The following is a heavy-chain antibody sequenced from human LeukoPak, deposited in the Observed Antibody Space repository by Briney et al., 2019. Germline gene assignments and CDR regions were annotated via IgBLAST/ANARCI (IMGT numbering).Heavy chain of an antibody. J-gene: IGHJ4*02. CDR2: INSDGSST. CDR1: GFTFSSYW. D-gene: IGHD3-22*01. CDR3: AREEVVVHFDY. V-gene: IGHV3-74*01. Sequence: PGGSLRLSCAASGFTFSSYWMHWIRQAPGKGLVWVSRINSDGSSTSYADSVKGRFTISRDNAKNTLYLQMNSLRAEGTAVYYCAREEVVVHFDYWGQGTLVTVSS.